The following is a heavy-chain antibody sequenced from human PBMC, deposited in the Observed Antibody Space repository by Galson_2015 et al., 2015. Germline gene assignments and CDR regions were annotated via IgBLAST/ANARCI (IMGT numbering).Heavy chain of an antibody. V-gene: IGHV5-51*01. J-gene: IGHJ6*02. D-gene: IGHD3-3*01. Sequence: QSGAEVTKPGESLKISCKGSGYSFTSFWLAWVRQMPGKGLEWMGIIYPGDSDTRYSPSFQGQVTFSADKSISTAYVQWSSLKASDTAMYYCARISGGYDFWTGDLYNMDVWGQGTRVTVS. CDR1: GYSFTSFW. CDR3: ARISGGYDFWTGDLYNMDV. CDR2: IYPGDSDT.